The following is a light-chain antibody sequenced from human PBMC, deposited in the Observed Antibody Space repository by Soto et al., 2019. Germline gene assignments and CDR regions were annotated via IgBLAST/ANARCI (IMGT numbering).Light chain of an antibody. CDR3: QQTYSFPFT. Sequence: DIQMTQSPPSVSASVGDRVTITCRASQRVSSWLAWYQQKSGTAPKLLIYAASTLQSGVPSRFSGSGSGTDFTLTISSLQPEDFATYYCQQTYSFPFTFGLGTRLEIK. J-gene: IGKJ5*01. V-gene: IGKV1-12*02. CDR2: AAS. CDR1: QRVSSW.